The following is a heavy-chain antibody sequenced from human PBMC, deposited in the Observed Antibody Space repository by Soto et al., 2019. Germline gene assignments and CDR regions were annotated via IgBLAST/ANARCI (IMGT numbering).Heavy chain of an antibody. CDR1: GFTFSSYS. CDR3: ARDDPNDLYYMDV. CDR2: ISSSSSYI. V-gene: IGHV3-21*01. J-gene: IGHJ6*03. D-gene: IGHD1-1*01. Sequence: PWGSLRLSCAASGFTFSSYSMNWVRQAPGKGLEWVSSISSSSSYIYYADSVKGRFTISRDNAKNSLYLQMNSLRAEDTAVYYCARDDPNDLYYMDVWGKGTTVTVSS.